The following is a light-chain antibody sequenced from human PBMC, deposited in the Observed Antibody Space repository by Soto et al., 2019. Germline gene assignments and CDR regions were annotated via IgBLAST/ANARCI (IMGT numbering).Light chain of an antibody. Sequence: EIVLTQSPGTLSLSPGDGATLSCRASQRVTVSYLAWYQQKPGQAPRLLIYGASTRATGIPDRFSGSGSGTEFTLTISRLEPEDFAVYCCQQYGSSPPTFGQGTKVEMK. J-gene: IGKJ1*01. CDR1: QRVTVSY. V-gene: IGKV3-20*01. CDR3: QQYGSSPPT. CDR2: GAS.